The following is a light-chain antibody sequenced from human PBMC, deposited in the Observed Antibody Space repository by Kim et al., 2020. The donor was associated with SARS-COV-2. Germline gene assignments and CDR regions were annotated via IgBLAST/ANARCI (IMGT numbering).Light chain of an antibody. CDR3: HQYVYSPWT. J-gene: IGKJ1*01. V-gene: IGKV3-20*01. CDR2: GAS. CDR1: ESIRNHY. Sequence: PPGERATLSCRASESIRNHYIAWYQQKRGQAPRVLIYGASTRATGIPDRFSGSGSGTDFTLTVSRLEPEDSAVYYCHQYVYSPWTFGQGTKVDIK.